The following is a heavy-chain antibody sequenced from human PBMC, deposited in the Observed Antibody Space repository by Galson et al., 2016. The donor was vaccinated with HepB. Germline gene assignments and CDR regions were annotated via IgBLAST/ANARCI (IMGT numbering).Heavy chain of an antibody. CDR3: ARHMIGDFVVVPAALDY. CDR1: GYSFTNYW. Sequence: QSGAEVKKPGESLRISCRGSGYSFTNYWISWVRQMPGKGLEWMGRIDPSDSYSNYSPSFQGHVTISADKSISTAFLQWSSLKASDTAMYYCARHMIGDFVVVPAALDYWGQGTLATVSS. V-gene: IGHV5-10-1*01. J-gene: IGHJ4*02. CDR2: IDPSDSYS. D-gene: IGHD2-2*01.